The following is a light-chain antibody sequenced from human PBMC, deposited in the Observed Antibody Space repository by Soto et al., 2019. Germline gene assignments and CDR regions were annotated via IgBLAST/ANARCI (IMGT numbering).Light chain of an antibody. V-gene: IGKV3-20*01. CDR3: QQYGRSLT. J-gene: IGKJ4*01. Sequence: ETVLTQSPGTLSLSPGERATLSCRASQSVSSSYLAWYQQKPGQAPRLLIYGASSRATGIPDRFNGSGSGTDFTLTISRLEPEDFAVYYCQQYGRSLTFGGGTKVEIK. CDR2: GAS. CDR1: QSVSSSY.